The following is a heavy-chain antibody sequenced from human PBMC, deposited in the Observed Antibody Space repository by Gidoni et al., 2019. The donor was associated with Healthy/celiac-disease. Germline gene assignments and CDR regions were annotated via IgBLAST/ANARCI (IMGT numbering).Heavy chain of an antibody. CDR2: ISSSGSTI. D-gene: IGHD2-15*01. V-gene: IGHV3-48*03. Sequence: EVQLVESGGGLVQPGGSLRLSCAASGFTFSSYEMNWVRQAPGKGMEWVSYISSSGSTIYYADSVKGRFTISRDNAKNSLYLQMNSLRAEDTAVYYCARGGYCSGGSCYGVYAFDIWGQGTMVTVSS. CDR1: GFTFSSYE. CDR3: ARGGYCSGGSCYGVYAFDI. J-gene: IGHJ3*02.